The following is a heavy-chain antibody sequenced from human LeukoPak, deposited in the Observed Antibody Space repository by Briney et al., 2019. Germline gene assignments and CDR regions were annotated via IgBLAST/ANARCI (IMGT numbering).Heavy chain of an antibody. CDR1: GFTFSSYA. J-gene: IGHJ4*02. CDR3: ATLSTPFDY. Sequence: GGSLRLSCAASGFTFSSYAMSWVRQAPGKGLEWVSSISSSGGNTYYAGSVRGRFTISRDNSKNTLYLQMSSLRAEDTAVYFCATLSTPFDYWGQGILVTVSS. CDR2: ISSSGGNT. V-gene: IGHV3-23*01. D-gene: IGHD2-15*01.